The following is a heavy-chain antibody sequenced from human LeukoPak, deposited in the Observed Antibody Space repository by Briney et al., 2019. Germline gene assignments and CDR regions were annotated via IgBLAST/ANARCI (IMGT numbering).Heavy chain of an antibody. D-gene: IGHD2/OR15-2a*01. V-gene: IGHV4-4*07. Sequence: SETLSLTCTVSGASVGDYYWSWIRQAAGKGLEWLGRIYTSGNTIYNPALQSRVTISVDVSKNQFSLRLISMTAADTGIYYCAVDNRDFWGQGTLVTVSS. J-gene: IGHJ4*02. CDR2: IYTSGNT. CDR3: AVDNRDF. CDR1: GASVGDYY.